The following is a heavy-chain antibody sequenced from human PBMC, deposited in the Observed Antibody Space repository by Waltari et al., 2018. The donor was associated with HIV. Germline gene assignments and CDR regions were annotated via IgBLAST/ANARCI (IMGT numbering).Heavy chain of an antibody. D-gene: IGHD4-17*01. CDR3: ARVTTVTGGDYYYGMDV. CDR1: GGSISSGCYS. Sequence: QVQLQESGPGLVKPSQTLSLTCTVPGGSISSGCYSWSWIRPHPGKGLEWIGYIYYSGSTYYNPSLKSRVTISVDTSKNQFSLKLSSVTAADTAVYYCARVTTVTGGDYYYGMDVWGQGTTVTVSS. CDR2: IYYSGST. J-gene: IGHJ6*02. V-gene: IGHV4-31*03.